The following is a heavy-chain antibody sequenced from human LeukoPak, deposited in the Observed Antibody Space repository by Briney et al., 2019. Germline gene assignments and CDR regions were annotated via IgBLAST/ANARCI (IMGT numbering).Heavy chain of an antibody. J-gene: IGHJ3*02. Sequence: SQTLSLTCTVSGGSISSGEYYWGWIRQPPGKGLEWIGYISYDEITDYNPSLGNRVTISLDRSKNQFSLKLTSVTAADTAVYYCARDHKLPGKQLWFYAFHIWGQGTMIPSLQ. V-gene: IGHV4-30-4*08. D-gene: IGHD5-18*01. CDR2: ISYDEIT. CDR3: ARDHKLPGKQLWFYAFHI. CDR1: GGSISSGEYY.